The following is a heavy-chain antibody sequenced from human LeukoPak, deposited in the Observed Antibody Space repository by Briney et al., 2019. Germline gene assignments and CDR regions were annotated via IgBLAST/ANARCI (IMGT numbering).Heavy chain of an antibody. V-gene: IGHV3-7*01. CDR3: ARIIIPYGSGSYHYYYYGMDV. D-gene: IGHD3-10*01. CDR2: IKQDGSEK. CDR1: GFTLRNYA. J-gene: IGHJ6*02. Sequence: PGGSLRLSCAASGFTLRNYAMSWVRQAPRKGLEWVANIKQDGSEKYYVDSVKGRFTISRDNAKNSLYLQMNSLRAEDTAVYYCARIIIPYGSGSYHYYYYGMDVWGQGTTVTVSS.